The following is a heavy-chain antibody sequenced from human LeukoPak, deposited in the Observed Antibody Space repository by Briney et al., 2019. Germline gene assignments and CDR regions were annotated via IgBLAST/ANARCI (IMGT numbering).Heavy chain of an antibody. CDR2: IFHTGNS. V-gene: IGHV4-30-2*01. D-gene: IGHD3-10*01. Sequence: SETLSLTCTVSGDSISSGDYSWGWIRQPSGKGLEWIGYIFHTGNSYYNPPLRSRVTISVDRSRNQFSLRLTSVTAVDTAVYYCARELWFVNAPGSWLDPWGPGTLVAVSS. CDR3: ARELWFVNAPGSWLDP. CDR1: GDSISSGDYS. J-gene: IGHJ5*02.